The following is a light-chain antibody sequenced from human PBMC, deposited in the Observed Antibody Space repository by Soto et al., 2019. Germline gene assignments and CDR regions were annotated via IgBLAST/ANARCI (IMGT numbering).Light chain of an antibody. J-gene: IGKJ1*01. CDR1: QSLMHSNGYNY. CDR3: MQALQTPGT. V-gene: IGKV2-28*01. CDR2: LGA. Sequence: DIVMTQSPLSLPVTPGEPASISCRSSQSLMHSNGYNYLDWYLQKPGQSPQLLIYLGANRASGVPDRFSGKGSGTDFTLKSSRVEAEDVGVYYCMQALQTPGTFGQWTKVEIK.